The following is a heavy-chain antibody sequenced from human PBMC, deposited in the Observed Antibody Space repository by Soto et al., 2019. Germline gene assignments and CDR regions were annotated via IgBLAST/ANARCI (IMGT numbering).Heavy chain of an antibody. Sequence: SETLSLTCTVSGGSISSYYWSWIRQPPGKGLEWIGYIYYSGSTNYNPSLKSRVTISVDTSKNQFSLKLSSVTAADTAVYYCARDSGSTSDEHFYYYGMDVWGQGTTVTVSS. V-gene: IGHV4-59*01. D-gene: IGHD2-2*01. CDR1: GGSISSYY. CDR3: ARDSGSTSDEHFYYYGMDV. J-gene: IGHJ6*02. CDR2: IYYSGST.